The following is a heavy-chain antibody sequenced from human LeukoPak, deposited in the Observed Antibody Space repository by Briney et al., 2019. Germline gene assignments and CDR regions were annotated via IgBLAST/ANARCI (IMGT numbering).Heavy chain of an antibody. J-gene: IGHJ4*02. CDR2: ISGSGGST. Sequence: GGSLRLSCAASGFTFSSYAMSWVRQAPGKGLEWVSDISGSGGSTYYADSVKGRFTISRDNSKNTLYLQMNSLRAEDTAVYYCARDSALDGIAAAGTVGGVWGKGTLVTVSS. CDR3: ARDSALDGIAAAGTVGGV. V-gene: IGHV3-23*01. CDR1: GFTFSSYA. D-gene: IGHD6-13*01.